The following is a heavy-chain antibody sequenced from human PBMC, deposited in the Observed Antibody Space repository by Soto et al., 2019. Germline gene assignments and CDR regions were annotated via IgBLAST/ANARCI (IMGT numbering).Heavy chain of an antibody. Sequence: ASVKVSFKASRYTFTSYGISWVRDAPVQGLEWMGWISAYNGNTNYAQKLQGRVTMTTDTSTSTAYMELRSLRSDDTAVYYCARSYSSGWDNWFDPWGQGTLVTVSS. V-gene: IGHV1-18*01. CDR3: ARSYSSGWDNWFDP. D-gene: IGHD6-19*01. CDR1: RYTFTSYG. CDR2: ISAYNGNT. J-gene: IGHJ5*02.